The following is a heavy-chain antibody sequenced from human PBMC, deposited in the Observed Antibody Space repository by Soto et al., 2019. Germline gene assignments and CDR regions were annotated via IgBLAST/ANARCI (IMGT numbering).Heavy chain of an antibody. J-gene: IGHJ3*02. CDR3: ARVSRIQLWLRLDI. Sequence: SVKVSCKASGGTFSSYAISWVRQAPGQGLEWMGGIIPIFGTANYAQKFQGRVTITADKSTSTAYMELSSLGSEDTAVYYCARVSRIQLWLRLDIWGQGTMVTVSS. CDR2: IIPIFGTA. CDR1: GGTFSSYA. V-gene: IGHV1-69*06. D-gene: IGHD5-18*01.